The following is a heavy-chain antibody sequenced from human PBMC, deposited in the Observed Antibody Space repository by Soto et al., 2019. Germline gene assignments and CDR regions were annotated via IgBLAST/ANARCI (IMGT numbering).Heavy chain of an antibody. V-gene: IGHV4-30-2*02. J-gene: IGHJ4*02. CDR2: IYQSGST. CDR1: GGSISSGGYS. D-gene: IGHD3-22*01. CDR3: ALRSMAVVPEY. Sequence: PSETLSLTCAVSGGSISSGGYSWNWIRQPPGKGLEWIGYIYQSGSTYYNPSLKSRVTISVDTSKNQFSLTLSSMTAADTAVYYCALRSMAVVPEYWGQGTLVTVSS.